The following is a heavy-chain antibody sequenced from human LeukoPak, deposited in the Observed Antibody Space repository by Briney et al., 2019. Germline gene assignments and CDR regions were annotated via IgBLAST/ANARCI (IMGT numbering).Heavy chain of an antibody. J-gene: IGHJ4*02. CDR3: STSRPDRFIDS. D-gene: IGHD1-14*01. V-gene: IGHV3-9*01. Sequence: PGWSLRLSCVASGFNFNDFDINWVRQVPGKGLEWVSGINWNSVHIGYADSVKGRFTIFRDNAQKSVHLQMFSLRPEDTALYYCSTSRPDRFIDSWGQGTLVTVST. CDR2: INWNSVHI. CDR1: GFNFNDFD.